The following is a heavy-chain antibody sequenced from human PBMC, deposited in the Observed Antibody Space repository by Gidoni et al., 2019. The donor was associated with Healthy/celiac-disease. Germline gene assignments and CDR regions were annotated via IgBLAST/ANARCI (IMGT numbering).Heavy chain of an antibody. CDR2: ISYDGSNK. CDR1: GFTFSSYS. D-gene: IGHD4-17*01. V-gene: IGHV3-30*04. CDR3: ASQFYGDSYDY. Sequence: QVQLVESGGGVVQTGRSLRLSCPASGFTFSSYSMHWVRQAPGKGLAWVAVISYDGSNKYYADSVKGRFTISRDNSKNTLYLQMNSLRAEDTAVYYCASQFYGDSYDYWGQGTLVTVSS. J-gene: IGHJ4*02.